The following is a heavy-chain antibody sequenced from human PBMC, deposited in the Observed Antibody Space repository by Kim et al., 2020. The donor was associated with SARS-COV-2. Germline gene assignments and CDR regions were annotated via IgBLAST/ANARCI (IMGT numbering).Heavy chain of an antibody. V-gene: IGHV4-39*01. Sequence: SETLSLTCTVSGGSISSSSYYWGWIRQPPGKGLEWIGSIYYSGSTYYNPSLKSRVTISVDTSKNQFSLKLSSVTAADTAVYYCARHELRSMAPNWFDPWGQGTLVTVSS. CDR2: IYYSGST. CDR3: ARHELRSMAPNWFDP. J-gene: IGHJ5*02. CDR1: GGSISSSSYY.